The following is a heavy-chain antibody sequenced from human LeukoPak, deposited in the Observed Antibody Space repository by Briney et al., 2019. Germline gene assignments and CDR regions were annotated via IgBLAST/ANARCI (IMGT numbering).Heavy chain of an antibody. J-gene: IGHJ4*02. Sequence: PGGSLRLSCAASGFIFTSYGMHWVRQAPGKGLEWVAVIWYDGSRKYYTDSVKGRFTISRDNSKNTVYLQMDSLRAEDTAVYYCARLDGWSNFDYWRQGTLVAVSS. CDR3: ARLDGWSNFDY. CDR1: GFIFTSYG. CDR2: IWYDGSRK. V-gene: IGHV3-33*01. D-gene: IGHD3-10*01.